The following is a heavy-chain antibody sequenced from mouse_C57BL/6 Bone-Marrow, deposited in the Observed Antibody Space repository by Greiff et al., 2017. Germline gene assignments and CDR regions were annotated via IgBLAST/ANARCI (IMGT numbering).Heavy chain of an antibody. CDR1: GYTFTSYW. D-gene: IGHD1-1*01. J-gene: IGHJ3*01. CDR3: ARVDYDGSRFAY. V-gene: IGHV1-69*01. CDR2: IDPSDSYT. Sequence: QVQLQQSGAELVMPGASVKLSCKASGYTFTSYWMHWVKQRPGQGLEWIGEIDPSDSYTNYNQKFKGKSTLTVDKSSSTAYMQLSSLTSEDSAVYYCARVDYDGSRFAYWGQGTLVTVSA.